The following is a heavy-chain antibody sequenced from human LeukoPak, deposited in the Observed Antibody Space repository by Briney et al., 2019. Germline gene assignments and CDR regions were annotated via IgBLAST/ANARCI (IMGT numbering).Heavy chain of an antibody. CDR2: ISSGGNT. Sequence: GGSLRLSCAASGFIVSNNYLNWVRQAPGKGLEWVSVISSGGNTYYIDSVKGRFTTSRDNSRNTLYLQMNSLRAEDTAVYYCAREASNGYHFDFWGQGTLVTVSS. CDR1: GFIVSNNY. J-gene: IGHJ4*02. CDR3: AREASNGYHFDF. D-gene: IGHD3-22*01. V-gene: IGHV3-53*01.